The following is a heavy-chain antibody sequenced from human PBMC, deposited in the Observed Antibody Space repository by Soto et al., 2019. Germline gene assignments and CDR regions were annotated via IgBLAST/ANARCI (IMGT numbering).Heavy chain of an antibody. CDR2: IYYSGST. CDR1: GGSISSGGYY. D-gene: IGHD3-22*01. Sequence: QVQLQESGPGLVKPSQTLSLTCTVSGGSISSGGYYWSWIRQHPGKGLEWIGYIYYSGSTYYNPSLKSRVTISVDTYKNQFSLKLSSVTAADTAVYYCARGSAYYYDSSGYSLFFDYWGQGTLVTVSS. V-gene: IGHV4-31*03. CDR3: ARGSAYYYDSSGYSLFFDY. J-gene: IGHJ4*02.